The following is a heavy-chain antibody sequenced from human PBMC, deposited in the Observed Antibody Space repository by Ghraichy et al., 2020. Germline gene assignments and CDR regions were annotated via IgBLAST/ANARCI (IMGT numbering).Heavy chain of an antibody. Sequence: GESLNISCAASGFTFSSYAMHWVRQAPGKGLEWVAVISYDGSNKYYADSVKGRFTISRDNSKNTLYLQMNSLRAEVTAVYYCARDRYYDILTGYRGYYYYYGMDVWGQGTTVTVSS. CDR1: GFTFSSYA. D-gene: IGHD3-9*01. J-gene: IGHJ6*02. CDR3: ARDRYYDILTGYRGYYYYYGMDV. CDR2: ISYDGSNK. V-gene: IGHV3-30*04.